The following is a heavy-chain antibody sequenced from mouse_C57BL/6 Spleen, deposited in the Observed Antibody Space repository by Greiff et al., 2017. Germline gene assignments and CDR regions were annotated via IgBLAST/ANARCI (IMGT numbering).Heavy chain of an antibody. J-gene: IGHJ4*01. CDR2: IDPSDSET. V-gene: IGHV1-52*01. Sequence: QVQLQQSGAELVRPGSSVKLSCKASGYTFTSYWMHWVKQRPIQGLEWIGNIDPSDSETHYTQKFKDKATLTVDKSSSTAYMQLSSLTSEDSAVYYCATLYYYGSSYDYYAMDYWGQGTSVTVSS. D-gene: IGHD1-1*01. CDR3: ATLYYYGSSYDYYAMDY. CDR1: GYTFTSYW.